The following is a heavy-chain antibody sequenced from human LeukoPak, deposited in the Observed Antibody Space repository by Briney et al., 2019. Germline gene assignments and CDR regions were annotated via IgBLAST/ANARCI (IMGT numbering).Heavy chain of an antibody. J-gene: IGHJ4*02. V-gene: IGHV4-39*07. CDR2: IYYSGST. Sequence: TSETLSLTCTVSGGSISSSSYYWGWIRQPPGKGLEWIGSIYYSGSTYYNPSLKSRVTISVDTSKNQFSLKLSSVTAADTAVYYCARDHLWEPQLFDYWGQGTLVTVSS. CDR1: GGSISSSSYY. D-gene: IGHD1-26*01. CDR3: ARDHLWEPQLFDY.